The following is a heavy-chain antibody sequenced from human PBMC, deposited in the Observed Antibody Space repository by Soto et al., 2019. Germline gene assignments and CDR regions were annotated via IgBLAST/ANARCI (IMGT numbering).Heavy chain of an antibody. D-gene: IGHD1-26*01. Sequence: GGSLRLSCAASGFTFSSYAMSWVRQAPGKGLEWVSAISGSGGSTYYADSVKGRFTISRDNSKNTLYLQMNSLRAEDTAVYYCAKESIYGSYFLTRWVDWFDPWGQGTLVTVSS. J-gene: IGHJ5*02. CDR1: GFTFSSYA. V-gene: IGHV3-23*01. CDR3: AKESIYGSYFLTRWVDWFDP. CDR2: ISGSGGST.